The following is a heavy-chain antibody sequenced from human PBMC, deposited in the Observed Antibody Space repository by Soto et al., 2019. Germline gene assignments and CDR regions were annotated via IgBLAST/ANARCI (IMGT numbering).Heavy chain of an antibody. D-gene: IGHD5-12*01. V-gene: IGHV3-30*18. J-gene: IGHJ4*02. CDR2: ISYDGSNK. Sequence: PGGSLRLSCAASGFTFSSYGMHWVRQAPGKGLEWVAVISYDGSNKYYADSVKGRFTISRDNSKNTLYLQMNSLRAEDTAVYYCAKDRQANTAILAPGRWLQLPYYWGQASLVTVSS. CDR1: GFTFSSYG. CDR3: AKDRQANTAILAPGRWLQLPYY.